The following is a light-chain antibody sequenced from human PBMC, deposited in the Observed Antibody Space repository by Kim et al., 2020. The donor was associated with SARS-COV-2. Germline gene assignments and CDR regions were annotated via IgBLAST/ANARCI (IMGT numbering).Light chain of an antibody. CDR1: NIGGKS. Sequence: SYELTQPPSVSVAPGKTARITCGGNNIGGKSVHWYQQKPGQAPVLVVYDDSHRPSGIPERFSGSNSGNTATLTISRVEAGDEADYYCQVWDSSSDHRVVF. CDR2: DDS. V-gene: IGLV3-21*03. J-gene: IGLJ2*01. CDR3: QVWDSSSDHRVV.